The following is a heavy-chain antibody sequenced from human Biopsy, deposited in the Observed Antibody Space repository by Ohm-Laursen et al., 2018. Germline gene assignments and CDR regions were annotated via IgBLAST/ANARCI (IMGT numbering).Heavy chain of an antibody. V-gene: IGHV1-18*01. CDR2: IRPLNGDT. D-gene: IGHD3-16*02. CDR1: GYNFISYS. CDR3: ARGEVTCGELIVSLDS. Sequence: GASVKVSCKTSGYNFISYSINWVRQAPGQGLEWMGWIRPLNGDTKYGQKFQDRVTMTTDTSTSTVYMELTSLRSDDTAVYYCARGEVTCGELIVSLDSWGQGTLVTVSS. J-gene: IGHJ4*02.